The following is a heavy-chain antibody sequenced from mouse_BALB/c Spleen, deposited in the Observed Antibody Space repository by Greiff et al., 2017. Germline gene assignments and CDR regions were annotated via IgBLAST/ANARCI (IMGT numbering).Heavy chain of an antibody. Sequence: QVQLKQSGAELMKPGASVKISCKATGYTFSSYWIEWVKQRPGHGLEWIGEILPGSGSTNYNEKFKGKATFTADTSSNTAYMQLSSLTSEDSAVYYCARRNWDGAWFAYWGQGTLVTVSA. CDR3: ARRNWDGAWFAY. CDR1: GYTFSSYW. J-gene: IGHJ3*01. V-gene: IGHV1-9*01. CDR2: ILPGSGST. D-gene: IGHD4-1*01.